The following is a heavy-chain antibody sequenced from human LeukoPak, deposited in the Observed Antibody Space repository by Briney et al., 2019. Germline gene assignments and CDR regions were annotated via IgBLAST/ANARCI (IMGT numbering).Heavy chain of an antibody. Sequence: SSVTVSCKASGGTFSSYAISWVRQAPGQGLEWMGGIIPIFGTANYAQKFQGRVTITADESTSTAYMELSSLRSEDTAVYYCARERITIFGVVNRWYFDLWGRGTLVTVSS. CDR1: GGTFSSYA. J-gene: IGHJ2*01. CDR3: ARERITIFGVVNRWYFDL. V-gene: IGHV1-69*01. D-gene: IGHD3-3*01. CDR2: IIPIFGTA.